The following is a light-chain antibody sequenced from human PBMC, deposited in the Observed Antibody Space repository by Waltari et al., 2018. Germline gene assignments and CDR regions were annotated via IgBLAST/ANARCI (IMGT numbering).Light chain of an antibody. J-gene: IGLJ2*01. CDR1: SSDVGGYNY. V-gene: IGLV2-14*03. CDR3: SSYTSSSPGV. Sequence: QSALTQPASVSGSPGQSITISCTGTSSDVGGYNYVSWYQQHPGKAPKLMIYDVSNRSLGVSYRFSGSQCGKTASLTISGLQAEDEADYYCSSYTSSSPGVFGGGTQLTVL. CDR2: DVS.